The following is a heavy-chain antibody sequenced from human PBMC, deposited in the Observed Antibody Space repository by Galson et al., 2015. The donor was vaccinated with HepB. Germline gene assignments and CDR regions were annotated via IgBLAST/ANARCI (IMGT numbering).Heavy chain of an antibody. CDR2: ISAYNGNT. V-gene: IGHV1-18*04. Sequence: SVKVSCKASGYIFTKYGISWVRQAPGQGLEWMGWISAYNGNTNYPQKFQGRVTITRDTSASTAYMELSSLRSEDTAVYYCAREPIRGNWFDPWGQGTLVTVSS. CDR3: AREPIRGNWFDP. D-gene: IGHD3-10*01. J-gene: IGHJ5*02. CDR1: GYIFTKYG.